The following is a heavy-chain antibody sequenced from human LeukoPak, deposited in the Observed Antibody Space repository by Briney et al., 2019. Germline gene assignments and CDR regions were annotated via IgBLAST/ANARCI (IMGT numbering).Heavy chain of an antibody. CDR1: GFTFNNHA. J-gene: IGHJ4*02. D-gene: IGHD2-15*01. CDR2: VSGNGGTT. CDR3: ARGVAGRYCAGGSCPALVY. Sequence: TGGSLRLSCAAFGFTFNNHAMNWVRQAPGKGLEWVSAVSGNGGTTYYADSVKGRFTISRDNSKNTVNLQINNLRDEDTARYYCARGVAGRYCAGGSCPALVYWGQGTLVTVSS. V-gene: IGHV3-23*01.